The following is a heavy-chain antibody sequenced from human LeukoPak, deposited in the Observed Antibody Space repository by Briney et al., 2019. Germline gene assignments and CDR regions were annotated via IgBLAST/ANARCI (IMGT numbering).Heavy chain of an antibody. J-gene: IGHJ5*02. CDR1: GFTFRSYE. CDR2: IKQDGSEK. D-gene: IGHD5-24*01. V-gene: IGHV3-7*01. CDR3: ARNTRRRWLQTHNWFDP. Sequence: GGSLTLSCEDSGFTFRSYEMNWVRQAPGKGLEWVANIKQDGSEKYCVDSVKGRFTISRDNAKNSLYLQMNSLRAEDTAVYYCARNTRRRWLQTHNWFDPWGQGTLVTVSS.